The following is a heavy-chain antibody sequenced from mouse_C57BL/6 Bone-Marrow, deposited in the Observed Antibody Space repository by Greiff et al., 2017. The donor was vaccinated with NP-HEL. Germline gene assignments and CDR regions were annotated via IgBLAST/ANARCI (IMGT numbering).Heavy chain of an antibody. Sequence: VQLQQSGPVLVKPGASVKMSCKASGYTFTDYYMNWVKQSHGKSLEWIGVINPYNGGTSYNQKFKGKATLTVDKSSSTAYMELNSLTSEDSAVYYCAKVDYYAMDYWGQGTSVTVSS. J-gene: IGHJ4*01. CDR3: AKVDYYAMDY. V-gene: IGHV1-19*01. CDR2: INPYNGGT. CDR1: GYTFTDYY.